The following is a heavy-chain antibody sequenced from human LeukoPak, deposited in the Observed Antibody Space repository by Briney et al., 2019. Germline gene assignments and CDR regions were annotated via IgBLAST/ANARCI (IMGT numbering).Heavy chain of an antibody. J-gene: IGHJ5*02. CDR3: AREGARLELFFFGRKTNKTRYNWFDP. D-gene: IGHD1-7*01. Sequence: SETLSLTCTVSGGSIRSSYYYWGWIRQPPGKGLEWIGEINHSGSTNDNPSLKSQVTISVDTSKNQFSLKLSSVTAADTAVYYCAREGARLELFFFGRKTNKTRYNWFDPWGQGTLVTVSS. V-gene: IGHV4-39*07. CDR1: GGSIRSSYYY. CDR2: INHSGST.